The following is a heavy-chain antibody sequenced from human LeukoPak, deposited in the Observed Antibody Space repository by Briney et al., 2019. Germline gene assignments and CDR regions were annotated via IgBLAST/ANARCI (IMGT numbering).Heavy chain of an antibody. CDR3: SRGSIYDSRGVDP. D-gene: IGHD3-22*01. CDR1: GYAISSDYY. Sequence: SETLSLTCTVSGYAISSDYYWTWVRQPPGKGLEWIGSIYHSGSTYYNPSLKSRVTISIDTFKNHFSLKVNSVTAADTAVYYCSRGSIYDSRGVDPWGQGTLVTVSS. CDR2: IYHSGST. J-gene: IGHJ5*02. V-gene: IGHV4-38-2*02.